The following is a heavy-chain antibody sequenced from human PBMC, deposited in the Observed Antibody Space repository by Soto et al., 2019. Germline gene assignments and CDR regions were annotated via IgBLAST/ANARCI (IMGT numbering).Heavy chain of an antibody. V-gene: IGHV1-18*01. CDR1: GYSFTNYP. Sequence: ASVKVSCKASGYSFTNYPIAWVRRAPGQGLEWMGWISAYSGDTNYAQKFQGGVTMTRDTSTTTAYLELSSLTSDDTAIYYCARMATSGTLNWFDPWGQGTLVTVSS. CDR3: ARMATSGTLNWFDP. CDR2: ISAYSGDT. J-gene: IGHJ5*02.